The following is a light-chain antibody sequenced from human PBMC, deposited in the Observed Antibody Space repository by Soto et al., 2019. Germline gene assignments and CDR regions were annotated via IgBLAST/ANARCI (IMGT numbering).Light chain of an antibody. J-gene: IGKJ4*01. V-gene: IGKV1-6*01. CDR3: LQDNSNPLS. CDR2: HAS. Sequence: AIQMTQSPSSLSASVGDRVTITCRASQGVGFDLAWYQQKPGKAPNLLIYHASTLQSGVPSRFSGSGSGTDFTLTISSLQPEDFGTYYCLQDNSNPLSFGGGTKVGIK. CDR1: QGVGFD.